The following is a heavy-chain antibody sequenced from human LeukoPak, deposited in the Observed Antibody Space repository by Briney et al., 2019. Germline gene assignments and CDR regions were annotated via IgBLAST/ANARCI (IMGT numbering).Heavy chain of an antibody. CDR3: ASTVPVWGSYRYYFDY. CDR2: IIPIFGTA. Sequence: SVKVSCKASGGTFSSYAISWVRQAPGQGLEWMGRIIPIFGTANYAQKFQGRVTITTDESTSTAYMELSSLRSEDTTVYYCASTVPVWGSYRYYFDYWGQGTLVTVSS. CDR1: GGTFSSYA. V-gene: IGHV1-69*05. D-gene: IGHD3-16*02. J-gene: IGHJ4*02.